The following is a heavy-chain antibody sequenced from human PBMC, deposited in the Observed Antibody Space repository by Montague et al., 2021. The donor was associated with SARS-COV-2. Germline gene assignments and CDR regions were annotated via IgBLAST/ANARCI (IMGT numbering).Heavy chain of an antibody. V-gene: IGHV3-23*01. CDR2: ISYTSGST. Sequence: SLRLSCAAFGFSFRSYAMNWVRQAPGKGLEWVSGISYTSGSTYYADSVKGRFTISRDNSKNTVYLQMNSLRAEDTAVYYCAKGVDASGSYRSTLGYWGQGTLVTVSS. D-gene: IGHD3-10*01. CDR3: AKGVDASGSYRSTLGY. CDR1: GFSFRSYA. J-gene: IGHJ4*02.